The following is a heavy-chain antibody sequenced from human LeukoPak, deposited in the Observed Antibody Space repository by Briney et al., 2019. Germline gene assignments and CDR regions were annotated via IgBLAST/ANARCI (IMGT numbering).Heavy chain of an antibody. Sequence: ASVKVSCKASEYTFTGYYIHWVRQAPGQGLEWMGIINPSGGSTSYAQKFQGRVTMARDTSTSTVYMELSSLRSEDTAVYYCASSVRGVSPRDDPWGQGTLVTVSS. CDR3: ASSVRGVSPRDDP. CDR2: INPSGGST. D-gene: IGHD3-10*01. CDR1: EYTFTGYY. J-gene: IGHJ5*02. V-gene: IGHV1-46*01.